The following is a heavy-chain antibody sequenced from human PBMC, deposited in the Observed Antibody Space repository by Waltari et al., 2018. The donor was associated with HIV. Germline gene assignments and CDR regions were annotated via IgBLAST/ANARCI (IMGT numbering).Heavy chain of an antibody. J-gene: IGHJ4*02. V-gene: IGHV3-74*01. D-gene: IGHD3-9*01. CDR3: ARDLVVLRYFDWLSTYFDY. CDR1: GFTFSSYW. CDR2: IKSDGTIT. Sequence: EVQLVESGGGLVQPGGSLRLSCAASGFTFSSYWMHWVRQAPGKGLVWVSLIKSDGTITTYADSLKGQFTISRDNAKNTLFLQMNSLRAEYTAIYYCARDLVVLRYFDWLSTYFDYWGQGTLVTVSS.